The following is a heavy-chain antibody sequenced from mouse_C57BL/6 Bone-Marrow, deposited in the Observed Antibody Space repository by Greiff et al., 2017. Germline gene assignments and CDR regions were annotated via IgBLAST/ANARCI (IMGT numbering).Heavy chain of an antibody. V-gene: IGHV1-12*01. Sequence: QVQLQQSGAELVRPGASVKMSCKASGYTFTSYNMHWVKQTPRQGLEWIGAIYPGDGDTSYNQKFKGKATLTVDKSSSTAYMQLSSLTSEDSAVYFCAISHGYDYAMDYWGQGTSVTVSS. D-gene: IGHD2-2*01. CDR2: IYPGDGDT. J-gene: IGHJ4*01. CDR3: AISHGYDYAMDY. CDR1: GYTFTSYN.